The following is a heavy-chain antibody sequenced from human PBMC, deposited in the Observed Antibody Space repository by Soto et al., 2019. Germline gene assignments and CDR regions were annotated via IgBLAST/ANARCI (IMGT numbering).Heavy chain of an antibody. J-gene: IGHJ6*02. V-gene: IGHV1-69*01. D-gene: IGHD6-19*01. CDR1: GSTFSSYA. CDR3: ARGQVGSGSYYYYGMDV. CDR2: IIPIFGTA. Sequence: QVQLVQSGAEVKKPGSSVKVSCKASGSTFSSYAISWVRQAPGQGLEWMGGIIPIFGTANYAQKFQGRVTITADESTSTAYMELSSLRSEDTAVYYCARGQVGSGSYYYYGMDVWGQGTTVTVSS.